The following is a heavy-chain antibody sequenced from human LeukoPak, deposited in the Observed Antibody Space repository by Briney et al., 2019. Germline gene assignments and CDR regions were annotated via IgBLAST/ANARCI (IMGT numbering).Heavy chain of an antibody. CDR1: GFTFSSYG. Sequence: GSLRLSCAASGFTFSSYGMSWVRQAPGKGLEWVSAISGSGGSTYYADSVKGRFTISRDNSKNTVYLQMNSLSAEDAAVYYCVKDDGWVQYANWGQGTLVTVSS. D-gene: IGHD5-24*01. CDR3: VKDDGWVQYAN. J-gene: IGHJ4*02. V-gene: IGHV3-23*01. CDR2: ISGSGGST.